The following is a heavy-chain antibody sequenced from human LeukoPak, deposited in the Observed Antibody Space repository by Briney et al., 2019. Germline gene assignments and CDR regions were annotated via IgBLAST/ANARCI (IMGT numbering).Heavy chain of an antibody. J-gene: IGHJ4*02. CDR1: GGSISRSTYY. V-gene: IGHV4-39*02. D-gene: IGHD3-9*01. CDR3: ARLLRYFDRPLLDY. CDR2: IYYNGST. Sequence: PSETLSLTCPVSGGSISRSTYYWGWIRQPPGKGLEWIGSIYYNGSTYYNPSLKSRVAISVDTSKNHFSLKLSSVTAADTAVYYCARLLRYFDRPLLDYWGQGTLVTVSS.